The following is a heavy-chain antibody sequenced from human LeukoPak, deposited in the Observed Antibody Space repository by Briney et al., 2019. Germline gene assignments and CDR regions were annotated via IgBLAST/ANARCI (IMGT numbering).Heavy chain of an antibody. CDR3: ARDSYSSGWSDAFDI. V-gene: IGHV4-4*07. J-gene: IGHJ3*02. Sequence: SETLSHTCTVSGGSISSYYWSWIRQPAGKGLEWIGRIYTSGSTNYNPSLKSRVTMSVDTSKNQFSLKLSSVTAADTAVYYCARDSYSSGWSDAFDIWGQGTMVTVSS. CDR2: IYTSGST. CDR1: GGSISSYY. D-gene: IGHD6-19*01.